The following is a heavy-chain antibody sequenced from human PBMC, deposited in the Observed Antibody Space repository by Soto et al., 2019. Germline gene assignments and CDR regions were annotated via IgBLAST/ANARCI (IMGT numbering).Heavy chain of an antibody. V-gene: IGHV1-8*01. J-gene: IGHJ5*02. CDR2: MNPNSGNT. D-gene: IGHD3-22*01. CDR3: ARGRYYYDSRWFDP. Sequence: QVQLVQSGAEVKKPGASVKVSCKASGYTFTSYDINWVRQATGQGLEWMGWMNPNSGNTGYAQKFQGRGTMTRNTSISAAYMELSSLRSEDTAVYYCARGRYYYDSRWFDPWGQGTLVTVSS. CDR1: GYTFTSYD.